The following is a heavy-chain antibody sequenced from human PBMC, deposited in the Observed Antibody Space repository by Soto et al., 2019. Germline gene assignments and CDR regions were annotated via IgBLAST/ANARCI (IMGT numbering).Heavy chain of an antibody. V-gene: IGHV3-15*07. D-gene: IGHD5-12*01. CDR1: GFSFSNAW. J-gene: IGHJ4*02. CDR2: IKTKPEGGIT. Sequence: EVQLVESGGGLVKPGGSLRLSCAASGFSFSNAWMNWVRQAPGKGLEWVGRIKTKPEGGITDYTAPVKGRLTISRDDSKNTLYWHLNNLKSEDTAVYYCTSVSGYDCFDCWGQGTLVTVSS. CDR3: TSVSGYDCFDC.